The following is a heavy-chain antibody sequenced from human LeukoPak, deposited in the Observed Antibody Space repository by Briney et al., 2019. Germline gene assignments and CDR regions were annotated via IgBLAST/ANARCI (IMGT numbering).Heavy chain of an antibody. D-gene: IGHD2-15*01. CDR2: ISWNSGSI. J-gene: IGHJ4*02. CDR3: AKEGLGYCSGGSCYAIDY. Sequence: GGSLRLSCAASGFTFDDYAMHWVRQAPGKGLEWVSGISWNSGSIGYADSVKGRFTISRDNAKNSLYLQMNSLRAEDTALYYCAKEGLGYCSGGSCYAIDYWGQGTLVTVSS. CDR1: GFTFDDYA. V-gene: IGHV3-9*01.